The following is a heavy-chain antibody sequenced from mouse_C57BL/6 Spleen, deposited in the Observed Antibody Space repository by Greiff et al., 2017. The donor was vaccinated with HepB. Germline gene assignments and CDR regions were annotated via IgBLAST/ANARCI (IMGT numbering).Heavy chain of an antibody. V-gene: IGHV1-55*01. CDR1: GYTFTSYW. CDR3: ANYCGSSSAWFAY. Sequence: QVQLQQPGAELVKPGASVKMSCKASGYTFTSYWITWVKQRPGQGLEWIGDIYPGSGSTNYNEKFKSKATLTVDTSSSTAYMQLSSLTSEDSAVYYCANYCGSSSAWFAYWGQGTLVTVSA. J-gene: IGHJ3*01. CDR2: IYPGSGST. D-gene: IGHD1-1*01.